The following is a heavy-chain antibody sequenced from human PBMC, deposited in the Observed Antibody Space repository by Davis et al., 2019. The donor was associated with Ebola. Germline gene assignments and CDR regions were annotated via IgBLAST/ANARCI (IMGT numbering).Heavy chain of an antibody. CDR1: GFTLNNHA. J-gene: IGHJ6*04. CDR3: ARVAEDGMDV. V-gene: IGHV3-23*01. Sequence: GESLKISCAGSGFTLNNHAMSWVRQAPGKGLEWVSSISGSGFITYYADSVKGRFTISRDNADNSLYLQMNSLRAEDTAVYYCARVAEDGMDVWGKGTTVTVSS. D-gene: IGHD3-10*01. CDR2: ISGSGFIT.